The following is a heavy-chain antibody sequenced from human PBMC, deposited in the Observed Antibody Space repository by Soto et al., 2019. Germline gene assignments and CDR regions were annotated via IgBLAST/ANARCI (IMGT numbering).Heavy chain of an antibody. Sequence: DVQLVQSGGGLVQPGGSLKFSCSASGFTFTNHWMHWVRQTPEKGLMWVSSISNDGSITLYADSVKGRFTISRDNAKSTLYLQMDSLRAEDTAVYYCAREGSSGRRYDLWGQGTLATVSS. CDR3: AREGSSGRRYDL. CDR1: GFTFTNHW. D-gene: IGHD6-19*01. J-gene: IGHJ5*02. V-gene: IGHV3-74*01. CDR2: ISNDGSIT.